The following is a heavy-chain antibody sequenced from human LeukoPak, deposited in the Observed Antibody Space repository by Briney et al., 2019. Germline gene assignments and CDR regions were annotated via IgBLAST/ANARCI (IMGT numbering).Heavy chain of an antibody. CDR3: ARIDSSTTFDP. Sequence: ASETLSLTCTVSGGSISSYYWSWIRQPTGNGLEWIGYIYYSGSTNYNPSLKSRVTISVDTSKNQFSLKLSSVTAADTAVYYCARIDSSTTFDPWGQGTLVTVSS. V-gene: IGHV4-59*01. CDR2: IYYSGST. J-gene: IGHJ5*02. CDR1: GGSISSYY. D-gene: IGHD6-13*01.